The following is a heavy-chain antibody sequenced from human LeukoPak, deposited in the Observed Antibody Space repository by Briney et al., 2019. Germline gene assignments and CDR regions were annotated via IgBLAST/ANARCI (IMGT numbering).Heavy chain of an antibody. D-gene: IGHD3-22*01. J-gene: IGHJ5*02. Sequence: SQTLSLTCAVSGGSISSGGYSWSWIRQPPGKGLEWIGYIYHSGSTYYNPSLKSRVTISVDRSKNQFSLKLSSVTAADTAVYYCARDFDSSGSNWFDPWGQGTLVTVSS. CDR2: IYHSGST. V-gene: IGHV4-30-2*01. CDR3: ARDFDSSGSNWFDP. CDR1: GGSISSGGYS.